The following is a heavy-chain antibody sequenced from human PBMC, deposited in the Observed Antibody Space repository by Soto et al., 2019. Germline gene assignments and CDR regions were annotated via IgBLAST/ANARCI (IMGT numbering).Heavy chain of an antibody. V-gene: IGHV4-4*02. Sequence: SETLSLTCAVSGGSIRSSSWWTWLRQSPGKGLEWIGEFYHAGSPHYNPSFQSRVTISADTSKNLFSLRLTSVTAADTAIYYCARASSFRGDFDFWGQRTAVTVSS. CDR1: GGSIRSSSW. D-gene: IGHD2-21*01. CDR3: ARASSFRGDFDF. J-gene: IGHJ3*01. CDR2: FYHAGSP.